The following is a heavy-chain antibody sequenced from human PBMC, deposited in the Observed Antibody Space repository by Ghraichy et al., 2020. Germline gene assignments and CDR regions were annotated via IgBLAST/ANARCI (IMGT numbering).Heavy chain of an antibody. J-gene: IGHJ6*02. D-gene: IGHD2-2*02. CDR2: IYTSGST. V-gene: IGHV4-4*07. Sequence: SETLSLTCTVSGGSISSYYWSWIRQPAGKGLEWIGRIYTSGSTNYNPSLKSRVTMSVDTSKNQFSLKLSSVTAADTAVYYCARDAPTTYCSSTSCYTGRGYYYGMDVWGQGTTVTVSS. CDR1: GGSISSYY. CDR3: ARDAPTTYCSSTSCYTGRGYYYGMDV.